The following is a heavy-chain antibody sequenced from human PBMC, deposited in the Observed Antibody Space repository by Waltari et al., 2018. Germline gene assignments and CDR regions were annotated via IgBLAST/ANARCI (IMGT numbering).Heavy chain of an antibody. Sequence: EVQLVESGGGLVQPGGSLRLSCAASGFTFSSYWMSWVRQAPGKGLEWVANIKQDGSEKYYVDSVKGRFIISRDNAKNSLYLQMNSLRAEDTAVYYCATDYYDSSGYPIFDYWGQGTLVTVSS. CDR3: ATDYYDSSGYPIFDY. D-gene: IGHD3-22*01. V-gene: IGHV3-7*01. CDR2: IKQDGSEK. J-gene: IGHJ4*02. CDR1: GFTFSSYW.